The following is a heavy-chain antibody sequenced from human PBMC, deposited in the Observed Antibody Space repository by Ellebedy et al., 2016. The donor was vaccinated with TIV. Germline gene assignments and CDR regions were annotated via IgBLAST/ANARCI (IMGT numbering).Heavy chain of an antibody. V-gene: IGHV3-48*02. J-gene: IGHJ6*02. CDR2: ISSSGRTI. CDR1: EFSFISYD. Sequence: PGGSLRLSCEASEFSFISYDINWVRQAPGKGLEWVSYISSSGRTIYYADSVKGRFTISRDNAKNSLDLQMNSLRDEDTAVYYCARGADCGGDCPLPTGGMDVWGQGTTVTVSS. D-gene: IGHD2-21*02. CDR3: ARGADCGGDCPLPTGGMDV.